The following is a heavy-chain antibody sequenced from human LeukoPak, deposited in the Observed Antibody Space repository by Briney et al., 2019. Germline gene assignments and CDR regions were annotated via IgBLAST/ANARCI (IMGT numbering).Heavy chain of an antibody. CDR2: VKHPGGT. CDR1: GGSFSDYY. CDR3: ARGRGHSSGWGHYYYSLDA. Sequence: PSETLSLTCAVYGGSFSDYYWTWIRQSLGEGLEWIGEVKHPGGTNYSPSLRGRVAISVDTSKNQFSLRLTSVTAADTSVFYCARGRGHSSGWGHYYYSLDAWGQGTAVTVSS. J-gene: IGHJ6*02. V-gene: IGHV4-34*01. D-gene: IGHD3-10*01.